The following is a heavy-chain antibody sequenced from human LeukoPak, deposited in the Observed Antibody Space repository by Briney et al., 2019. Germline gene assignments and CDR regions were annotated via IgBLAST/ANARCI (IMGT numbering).Heavy chain of an antibody. CDR1: GGTFSSYA. CDR2: IIPIFGTA. Sequence: ASVKVSCKASGGTFSSYAISWVRQAPGQGLEWMGGIIPIFGTANYAQKFQGRVTITADESTSTAYMELSSLRSEDTAVYYCARDHGGQYYGSGSSPNVYWFDPWGQGTLVTVSS. J-gene: IGHJ5*02. D-gene: IGHD3-10*01. CDR3: ARDHGGQYYGSGSSPNVYWFDP. V-gene: IGHV1-69*13.